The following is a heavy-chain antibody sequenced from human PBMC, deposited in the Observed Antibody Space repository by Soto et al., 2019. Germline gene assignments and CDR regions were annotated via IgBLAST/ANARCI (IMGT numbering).Heavy chain of an antibody. CDR2: IQSNGVT. CDR1: GFTFSIYA. CDR3: AKWLRSGSFYCDF. D-gene: IGHD6-19*01. Sequence: GGSLRLSCQASGFTFSIYAMSWVRQAPGKGLEWVSLIQSNGVTYSADSVKGRFTVSRDNSKNTVYLQMDSLRVEDTAVYYCAKWLRSGSFYCDFWGQGTMVTVSS. J-gene: IGHJ4*02. V-gene: IGHV3-23*01.